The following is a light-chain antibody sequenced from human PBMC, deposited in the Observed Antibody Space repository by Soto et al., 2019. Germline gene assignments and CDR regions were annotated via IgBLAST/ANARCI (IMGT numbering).Light chain of an antibody. V-gene: IGKV1-33*01. CDR1: QDIYNY. Sequence: DIQMTQSPASLSASVGDRVTITCQASQDIYNYLNWYQQKPGRAPKLLINDASNLETGVPSRFSGSGSGTDFTFTIISLQPDDIATYYCQSYDSEPSWTFGHGTRVEIK. CDR2: DAS. CDR3: QSYDSEPSWT. J-gene: IGKJ1*01.